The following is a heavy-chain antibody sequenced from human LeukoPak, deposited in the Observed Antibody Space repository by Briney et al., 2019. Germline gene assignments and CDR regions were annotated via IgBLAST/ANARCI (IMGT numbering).Heavy chain of an antibody. J-gene: IGHJ4*02. Sequence: GGSLRLSCAASGFTFSNNEMNWVRQAPGKGLEWVSYMSRGGNTIYYSHSVKGRFTISRDTAENSLSLQMNSLRAEDTAVYYCARDKAVGPTLLDYWGQGILVTVSS. D-gene: IGHD1-26*01. CDR1: GFTFSNNE. CDR3: ARDKAVGPTLLDY. CDR2: MSRGGNTI. V-gene: IGHV3-48*03.